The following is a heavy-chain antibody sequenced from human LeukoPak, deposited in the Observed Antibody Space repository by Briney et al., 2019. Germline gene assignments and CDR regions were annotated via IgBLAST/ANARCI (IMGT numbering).Heavy chain of an antibody. CDR2: ISGSSSHT. D-gene: IGHD3-3*01. V-gene: IGHV3-23*01. J-gene: IGHJ4*02. Sequence: HPGGSLRLSCAASGFTFSIYAMSWVRQAPGKGLEWVSGISGSSSHTADADSVRGRFIISRDNTRNTLYLHMNSLRAEDTALYYCAKESDYSNVAPEWGFDSWGQGTLVTVSS. CDR3: AKESDYSNVAPEWGFDS. CDR1: GFTFSIYA.